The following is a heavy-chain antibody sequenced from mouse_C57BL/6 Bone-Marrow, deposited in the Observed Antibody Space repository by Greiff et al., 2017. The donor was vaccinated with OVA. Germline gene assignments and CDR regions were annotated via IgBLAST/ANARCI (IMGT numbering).Heavy chain of an antibody. CDR1: GYSFTGYY. Sequence: EVQLQQSGPELVKPGASVKIFCKASGYSFTGYYMNWVKQSPEKSLEWIGEINPSTGGTTYNQKFKAKATLTVDKSSSTAYMQLKSLTSEDSAVYYCARGGTTVVSHFDYWGQGTTLTVSS. J-gene: IGHJ2*01. D-gene: IGHD1-1*01. CDR3: ARGGTTVVSHFDY. V-gene: IGHV1-42*01. CDR2: INPSTGGT.